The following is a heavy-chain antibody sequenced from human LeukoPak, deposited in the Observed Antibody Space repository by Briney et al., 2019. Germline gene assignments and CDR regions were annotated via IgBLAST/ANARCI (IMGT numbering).Heavy chain of an antibody. V-gene: IGHV3-53*01. Sequence: PGGSLRLSCAASGFTVSSNFMNWVRQAPGKGLEWVSVIYTGGSTYYADSVKGRFTISRDNSKNTVYLQMNSLRAEDTAVYYCARDFIYGFLTGHYYYAMDVWGQGTTVTVSS. CDR1: GFTVSSNF. CDR2: IYTGGST. CDR3: ARDFIYGFLTGHYYYAMDV. D-gene: IGHD3-9*01. J-gene: IGHJ6*02.